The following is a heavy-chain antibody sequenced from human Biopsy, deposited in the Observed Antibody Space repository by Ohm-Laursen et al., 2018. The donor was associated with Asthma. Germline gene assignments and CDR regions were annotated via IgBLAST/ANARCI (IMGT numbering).Heavy chain of an antibody. D-gene: IGHD2-15*01. Sequence: SLRLSCTASGFAFGDYWMSWVRQVPGKGLEWVANIKHDGTEKNHVDSVRGRFTISRDNAKNSLYLQMNSLRAEDTALYYCARGGGAMDVWGQGTTVTVSS. CDR3: ARGGGAMDV. J-gene: IGHJ6*02. CDR2: IKHDGTEK. V-gene: IGHV3-7*03. CDR1: GFAFGDYW.